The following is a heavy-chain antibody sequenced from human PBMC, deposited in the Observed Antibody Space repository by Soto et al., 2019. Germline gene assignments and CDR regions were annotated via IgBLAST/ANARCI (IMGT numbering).Heavy chain of an antibody. CDR3: ARGPRGTTSWFDP. Sequence: EGSLRLSCVASGFTFSSYWMHWVRQAPGKGLVWVSRIHSDGSITTYADSVKGRFTISRDNAKNTLYLQMNSLTAEDTAVYYCARGPRGTTSWFDPWGQGTLVTVSS. J-gene: IGHJ5*02. V-gene: IGHV3-74*01. CDR1: GFTFSSYW. CDR2: IHSDGSIT. D-gene: IGHD3-16*01.